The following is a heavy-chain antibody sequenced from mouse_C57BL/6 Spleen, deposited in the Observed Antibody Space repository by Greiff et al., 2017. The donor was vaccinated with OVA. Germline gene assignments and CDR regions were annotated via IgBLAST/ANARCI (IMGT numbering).Heavy chain of an antibody. CDR2: IYPGSGST. D-gene: IGHD1-1*01. CDR1: GYTFTSYW. J-gene: IGHJ2*01. V-gene: IGHV1-55*01. CDR3: ARRPYGSPPFFDY. Sequence: QVQLQQPGAELVKPGASVKMSCKASGYTFTSYWITWVKKRPGQGLEWIGDIYPGSGSTNYNEKFKSKATLTVDTSSSTAYMQLSSLTSEDSAVYYCARRPYGSPPFFDYWGQGTTLTVSS.